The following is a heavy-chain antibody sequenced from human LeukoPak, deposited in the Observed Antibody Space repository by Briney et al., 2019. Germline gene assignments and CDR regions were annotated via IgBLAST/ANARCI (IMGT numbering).Heavy chain of an antibody. CDR1: GFTFSNHE. V-gene: IGHV3-48*03. CDR3: ARDLLPMVRGVITDY. Sequence: PGGSLRLSCAASGFTFSNHEMNWVRQAPGKGLEWISYISDSGGTTKYADSVRGRFTISRDNAKNSLYLQMTSLRAEDTGFYYCARDLLPMVRGVITDYWGQGTLVTVSS. CDR2: ISDSGGTT. J-gene: IGHJ4*02. D-gene: IGHD3-10*01.